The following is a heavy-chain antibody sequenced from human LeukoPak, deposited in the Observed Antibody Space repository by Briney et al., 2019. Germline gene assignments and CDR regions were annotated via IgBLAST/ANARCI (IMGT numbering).Heavy chain of an antibody. V-gene: IGHV3-48*03. J-gene: IGHJ6*04. D-gene: IGHD3-10*02. Sequence: GGSLRLSCAASGFTFSSYEMNWVRQAPGKGLEWVSYISSSGSTIYYADSVKGRFTISRDNAKNSLYLQMNSLRAEDTAVYCCAELGITMIGGVWGKGTTVTVSS. CDR1: GFTFSSYE. CDR3: AELGITMIGGV. CDR2: ISSSGSTI.